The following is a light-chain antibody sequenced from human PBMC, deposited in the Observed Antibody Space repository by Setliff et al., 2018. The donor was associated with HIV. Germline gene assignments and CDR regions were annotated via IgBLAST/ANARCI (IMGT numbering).Light chain of an antibody. CDR3: ISYATTNTLP. J-gene: IGLJ1*01. Sequence: GSPGQSVTISCTGTSSDVGGYSYVSWYQQHPGKAPKLIIYEVRNRPSGVSNRFSGSKSGNTASLTISGLQAEDEADYYCISYATTNTLPFGTGTKVTVL. CDR1: SSDVGGYSY. V-gene: IGLV2-14*01. CDR2: EVR.